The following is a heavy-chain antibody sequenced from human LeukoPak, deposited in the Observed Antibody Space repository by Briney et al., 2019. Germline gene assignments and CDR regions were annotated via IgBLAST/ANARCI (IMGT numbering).Heavy chain of an antibody. CDR3: AKDKIVGYGHWDFDH. D-gene: IGHD7-27*01. CDR2: IIGLSGNT. V-gene: IGHV3-23*01. CDR1: GFTFANHA. Sequence: GGSLRLSCEGSGFTFANHAMTWVRQAPGKGLEWVSGIIGLSGNTYYADSVKGRFTMSRDISKSAIYLQMNSLRVEDTAQYYCAKDKIVGYGHWDFDHWGQGTLVTVSS. J-gene: IGHJ5*02.